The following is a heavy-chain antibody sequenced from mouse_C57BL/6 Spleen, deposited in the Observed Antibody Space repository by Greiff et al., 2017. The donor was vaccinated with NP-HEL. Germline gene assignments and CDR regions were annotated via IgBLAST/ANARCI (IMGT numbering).Heavy chain of an antibody. J-gene: IGHJ3*01. D-gene: IGHD1-1*01. Sequence: VQLQQSGAELARPGASVKLSCKASGYTFTSYGISWVKQRTGQGLEWIGEIYPRSGNTYYNEKFKGKATLTADKSSSTAYMELRSLTSEDSAVYFCESNDGSSWGSWFAYWGQGTLVTVSA. V-gene: IGHV1-81*01. CDR2: IYPRSGNT. CDR1: GYTFTSYG. CDR3: ESNDGSSWGSWFAY.